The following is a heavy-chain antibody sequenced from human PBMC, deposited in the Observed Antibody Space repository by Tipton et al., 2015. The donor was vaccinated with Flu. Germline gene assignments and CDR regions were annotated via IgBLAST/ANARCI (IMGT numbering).Heavy chain of an antibody. J-gene: IGHJ4*02. V-gene: IGHV3-9*01. CDR3: AKDMAVSGYDPVFEF. CDR2: FSWNSGSI. CDR1: GFTLTRYG. D-gene: IGHD5-12*01. Sequence: SLRLSCAVSGFTLTRYGMSWVRQAPGKGLEWISGFSWNSGSIEYADSVKGRFTISRDNAKKSLDLQMRSLRPEDTALYYCAKDMAVSGYDPVFEFWGQGTLVTVSS.